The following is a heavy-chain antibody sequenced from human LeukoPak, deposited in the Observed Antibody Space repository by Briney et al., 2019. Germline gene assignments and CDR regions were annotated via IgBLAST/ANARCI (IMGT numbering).Heavy chain of an antibody. CDR2: IYHSGGT. CDR1: GYSISSGYY. CDR3: ARTDPRDYYYYYMDV. Sequence: PSETLSLTCAVSGYSISSGYYWGWIRQPPGKGLEWIGSIYHSGGTYYNPSLKSRVTISVDTSKKQFSLKLSSVTAADTAVYYCARTDPRDYYYYYMDVWGKGTTVTVSS. J-gene: IGHJ6*03. V-gene: IGHV4-38-2*01.